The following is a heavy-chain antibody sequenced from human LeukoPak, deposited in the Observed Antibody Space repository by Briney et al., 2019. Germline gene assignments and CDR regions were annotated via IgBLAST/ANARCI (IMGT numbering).Heavy chain of an antibody. CDR1: GFTFDDYA. CDR3: AKDRGAYYGSGSYYNGYYYYYYMDV. CDR2: ISWNSDSI. D-gene: IGHD3-10*01. J-gene: IGHJ6*03. V-gene: IGHV3-9*03. Sequence: GGSLRLSCAASGFTFDDYAMHWVRQAPGKGLEWVSGISWNSDSIGYADSVKGRFTISRDNAKNSLYLQMNSLRAEDMALYYCAKDRGAYYGSGSYYNGYYYYYYMDVWGKGTTVTVSS.